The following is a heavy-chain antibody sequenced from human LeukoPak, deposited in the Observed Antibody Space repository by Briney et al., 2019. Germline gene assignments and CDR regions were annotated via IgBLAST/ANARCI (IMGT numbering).Heavy chain of an antibody. Sequence: GGSLRLSCAASGFTFSSYSMNWVRQAPGKGLEWVSSISSSSSYIYYADSVKGRFTISRDNAKNSLYLQMNSLRAEDTAVYYCARDYYDSSGYYLLNYWGQGTLVTVSS. V-gene: IGHV3-21*01. CDR1: GFTFSSYS. D-gene: IGHD3-22*01. J-gene: IGHJ4*02. CDR2: ISSSSSYI. CDR3: ARDYYDSSGYYLLNY.